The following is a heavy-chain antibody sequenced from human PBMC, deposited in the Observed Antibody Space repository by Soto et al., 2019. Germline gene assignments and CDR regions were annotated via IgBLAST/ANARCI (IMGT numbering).Heavy chain of an antibody. J-gene: IGHJ6*03. CDR1: GYTFTSYG. V-gene: IGHV1-18*01. D-gene: IGHD2-2*01. CDR3: ARVVPAAMWDYYYYMDV. Sequence: ASVKVSCKASGYTFTSYGISWVRQAPGQGLEWMGWISAYNGNTNYVQKLQGRVTMTTDTSTSTAYMELRSLRSDDTAVYYCARVVPAAMWDYYYYMDVWGKGTTVTVSS. CDR2: ISAYNGNT.